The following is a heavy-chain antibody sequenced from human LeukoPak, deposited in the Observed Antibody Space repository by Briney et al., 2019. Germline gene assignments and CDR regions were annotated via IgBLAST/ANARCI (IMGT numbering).Heavy chain of an antibody. J-gene: IGHJ5*02. CDR2: MNPNSGKT. CDR3: ARGAYTHYDSSGDYYNWFDP. D-gene: IGHD3-22*01. CDR1: GYTFASYD. V-gene: IGHV1-8*03. Sequence: ASVNVSCKASGYTFASYDINGVRQATGQGLEWMGWMNPNSGKTDYAQKFQGRATITMNTSISTAYMELSSLTSEDTAVYYCARGAYTHYDSSGDYYNWFDPWGQGTLVTVSS.